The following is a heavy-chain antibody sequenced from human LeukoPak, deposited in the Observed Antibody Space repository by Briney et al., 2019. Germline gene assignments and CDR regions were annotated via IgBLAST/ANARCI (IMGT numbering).Heavy chain of an antibody. Sequence: GGSLRLSCVASGFTFSNYWMSWVRLAPGKGLEWVALIKEDVNDKYHIDSVKGRFTISRDNAANSLYLQMNGLRAEDTAVYYCATYSSSNGREFQYWGQGTLVTVSS. V-gene: IGHV3-7*01. CDR1: GFTFSNYW. CDR3: ATYSSSNGREFQY. CDR2: IKEDVNDK. D-gene: IGHD2-2*01. J-gene: IGHJ1*01.